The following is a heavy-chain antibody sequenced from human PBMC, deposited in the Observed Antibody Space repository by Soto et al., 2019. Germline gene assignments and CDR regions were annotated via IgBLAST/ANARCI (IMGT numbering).Heavy chain of an antibody. CDR1: GGSVSSGGFS. Sequence: QLQLQESGSGLVKPSQTLSLTCTVSGGSVSSGGFSWSWIRQPPGKGLEWIGYIYPSGSTYYNPSLKSRVTISLDRSKNQFSLKLTSVTAADSAVYYCARGGGYYFDSWGQGTLVTVSS. V-gene: IGHV4-30-2*01. J-gene: IGHJ4*02. D-gene: IGHD2-15*01. CDR3: ARGGGYYFDS. CDR2: IYPSGST.